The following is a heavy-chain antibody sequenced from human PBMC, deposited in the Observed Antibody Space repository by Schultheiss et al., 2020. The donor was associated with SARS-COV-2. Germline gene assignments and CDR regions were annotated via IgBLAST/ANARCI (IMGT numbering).Heavy chain of an antibody. CDR2: ISSSSSYI. J-gene: IGHJ6*02. Sequence: GESLKISCAASGFTFSSYSMNWVRQAPGKGLEWVSSISSSSSYIYYADSVKGRFTISRDNAKNSLYLQMNSLRAEDTAVYYCARGNYDFWSGYYSYYGMDVWGQGTTVTVSS. CDR3: ARGNYDFWSGYYSYYGMDV. D-gene: IGHD3-3*01. CDR1: GFTFSSYS. V-gene: IGHV3-21*01.